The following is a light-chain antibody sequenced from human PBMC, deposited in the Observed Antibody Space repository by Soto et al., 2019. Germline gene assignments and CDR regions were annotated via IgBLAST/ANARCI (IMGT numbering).Light chain of an antibody. Sequence: EIVMTQSPATLSVSPGERATLSCRASQSVNSNLAWYQQKPGQAPRLVIYGASTRATGIPARFSGSASGTEFTLTISSLQSEDFAVYYCQQYNNWPPAFGQGTKLEIK. J-gene: IGKJ2*01. CDR3: QQYNNWPPA. V-gene: IGKV3-15*01. CDR2: GAS. CDR1: QSVNSN.